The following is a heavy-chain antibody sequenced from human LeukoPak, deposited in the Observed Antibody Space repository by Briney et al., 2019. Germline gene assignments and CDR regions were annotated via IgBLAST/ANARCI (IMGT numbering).Heavy chain of an antibody. D-gene: IGHD6-19*01. J-gene: IGHJ6*02. CDR3: ARALKYSSTMMGKYYYYGMDV. V-gene: IGHV3-30-3*01. CDR2: ISYDGSNK. CDR1: GFTFSSYP. Sequence: GGSLRLSCAASGFTFSSYPMHWVRQAPGKGLEWVAVISYDGSNKYYADSVKGRFTISRDNSKNTLYLQMNSLRAEDTAVYYCARALKYSSTMMGKYYYYGMDVWGQGTTVTVSS.